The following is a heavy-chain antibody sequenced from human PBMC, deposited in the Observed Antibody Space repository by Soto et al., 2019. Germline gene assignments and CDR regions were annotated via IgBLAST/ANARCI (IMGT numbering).Heavy chain of an antibody. V-gene: IGHV3-33*08. Sequence: GESLKISCAASGFTFSSYGMHWVRQAPGKGLEWVAVIWYDGSNKYYADSVKGRFTISRDNSKNTLYLQMNSLRAEDTAVYYCARGRSWSGYYLIPRRSDYWGQGTLVTVAS. CDR1: GFTFSSYG. D-gene: IGHD3-3*01. CDR2: IWYDGSNK. CDR3: ARGRSWSGYYLIPRRSDY. J-gene: IGHJ4*02.